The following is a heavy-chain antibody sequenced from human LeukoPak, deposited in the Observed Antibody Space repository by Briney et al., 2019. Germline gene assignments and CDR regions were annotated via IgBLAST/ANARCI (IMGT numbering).Heavy chain of an antibody. CDR1: GFTFSRHG. CDR3: AREPFTDCSGGTCYRRGYFDY. J-gene: IGHJ4*02. Sequence: GGSLRLSCAASGFTFSRHGMHWVRQAPGKGLEWVAVIGDTGRAKYYADSVKGRFTISRDSAKNSLYLQMNSLRAEDTAVYYCAREPFTDCSGGTCYRRGYFDYWGQGTLVTVSS. CDR2: IGDTGRAK. V-gene: IGHV3-33*08. D-gene: IGHD2-15*01.